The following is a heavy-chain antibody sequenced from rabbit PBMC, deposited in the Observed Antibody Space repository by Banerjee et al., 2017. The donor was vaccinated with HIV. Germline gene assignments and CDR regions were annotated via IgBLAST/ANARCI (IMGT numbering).Heavy chain of an antibody. CDR1: GFDFSSNS. J-gene: IGHJ4*01. CDR2: IDNGDGST. D-gene: IGHD4-1*01. CDR3: VRDRGYSSAWGGYYFNL. V-gene: IGHV1S47*01. Sequence: QEQLVESGGGLVQPEGSLTLTCKASGFDFSSNSMCWVRQAPGKGPEWIACIDNGDGSTYYASWVNGRFTISRSTSLNTVDLKMTSLTAADTATYFCVRDRGYSSAWGGYYFNLWGQGTLVTVS.